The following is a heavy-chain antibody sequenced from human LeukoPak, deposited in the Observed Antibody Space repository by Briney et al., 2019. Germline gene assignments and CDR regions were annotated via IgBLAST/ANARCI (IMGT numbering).Heavy chain of an antibody. CDR3: ARDSPKGATVSYFDY. V-gene: IGHV3-48*04. Sequence: AGGSLRLSCAASGFTFSSYSMNWVRQAPGKGLEWVSYISSSSSTIYYADSVKGRFTISRDNAKNSLYLQMNSLRAEDTAVYYCARDSPKGATVSYFDYWGQGTLVTVSS. CDR1: GFTFSSYS. CDR2: ISSSSSTI. J-gene: IGHJ4*02. D-gene: IGHD4-11*01.